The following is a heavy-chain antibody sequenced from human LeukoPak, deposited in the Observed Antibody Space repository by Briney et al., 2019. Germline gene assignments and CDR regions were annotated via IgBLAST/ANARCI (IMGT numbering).Heavy chain of an antibody. Sequence: SGTLSLTCTVSRGSISGYSWSWIRQSPGGGLEWIGYIYYSGDTAYNPSLKSRVTISVDTSKNQLSLKLSSVTAADTAVYYCARLKYYYDSSGYRAEYFQHWGQGTLVTASS. CDR3: ARLKYYYDSSGYRAEYFQH. CDR2: IYYSGDT. D-gene: IGHD3-22*01. CDR1: RGSISGYS. J-gene: IGHJ1*01. V-gene: IGHV4-59*01.